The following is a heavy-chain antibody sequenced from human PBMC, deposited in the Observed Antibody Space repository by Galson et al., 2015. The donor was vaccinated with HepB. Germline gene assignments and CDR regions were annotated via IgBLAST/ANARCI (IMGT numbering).Heavy chain of an antibody. CDR2: ISGSGGST. D-gene: IGHD3-3*01. J-gene: IGHJ6*03. CDR3: AKSALGFLEPYYYYMDV. CDR1: GFTFSSYA. Sequence: SLRLSCAASGFTFSSYAMSWVRQAPGKGLEWVSAISGSGGSTYYADSVKGRFTISRDNSKNTLYLQMNSLRAEDTAVYYCAKSALGFLEPYYYYMDVWGKGTTVTVSS. V-gene: IGHV3-23*01.